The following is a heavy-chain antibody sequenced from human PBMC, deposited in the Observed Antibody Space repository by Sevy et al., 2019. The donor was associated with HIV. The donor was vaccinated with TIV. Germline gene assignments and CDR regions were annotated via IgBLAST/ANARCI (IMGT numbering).Heavy chain of an antibody. CDR3: ARDRGVGVDY. CDR1: GFTFSSYS. J-gene: IGHJ4*02. V-gene: IGHV3-21*01. CDR2: ISSSSSYI. Sequence: GGSLRLSCAASGFTFSSYSMNWVRQAPGKGLEWVSSISSSSSYIYYADSVKGRFTISRDNAKNSLYLQVNSLRAEDTAVYDCARDRGVGVDYWGQGTLVTVSS. D-gene: IGHD3-10*01.